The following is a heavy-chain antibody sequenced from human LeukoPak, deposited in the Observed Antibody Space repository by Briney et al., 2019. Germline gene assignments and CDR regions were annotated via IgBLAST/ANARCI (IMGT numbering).Heavy chain of an antibody. CDR1: GFTFGDYA. V-gene: IGHV3-49*04. CDR2: IRSKVYGGTT. D-gene: IGHD3-22*01. Sequence: GGSLRLSCTAPGFTFGDYAMSWVRQAPGKGLEWVGFIRSKVYGGTTEYAASVKGRFTISRDYSKSIAYLQMNSLKTEDTAVYYCTRARFYYDSSGFSYYFDYWGQGTLVTVSS. J-gene: IGHJ4*02. CDR3: TRARFYYDSSGFSYYFDY.